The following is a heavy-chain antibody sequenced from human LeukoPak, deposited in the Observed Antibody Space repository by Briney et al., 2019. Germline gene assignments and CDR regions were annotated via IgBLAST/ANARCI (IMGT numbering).Heavy chain of an antibody. Sequence: PGGSLRLSCAASGFTFSNYWMTWVRQAPGKGLEWVANIKQDGSEKYYVDSVKGRFTISRVNAKNSLYLQMNSLRVEDTALYYCTKSQVGALAYFDYWGQGTLVTVSS. J-gene: IGHJ4*02. V-gene: IGHV3-7*03. CDR1: GFTFSNYW. CDR3: TKSQVGALAYFDY. D-gene: IGHD1-26*01. CDR2: IKQDGSEK.